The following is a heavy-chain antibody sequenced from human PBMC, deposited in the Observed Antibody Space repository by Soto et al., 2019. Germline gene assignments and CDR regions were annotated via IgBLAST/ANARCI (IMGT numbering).Heavy chain of an antibody. Sequence: ASVKVSCKASGYTFTGYYMHWVRQAPGQGLEWMGWINPNSGGTNYAQKFQGWVTMTRDTSISTAYMELSRLRSDDTAVYYCAREYVSYDYIWGAKTFDIWGQGTMVTVS. CDR1: GYTFTGYY. CDR3: AREYVSYDYIWGAKTFDI. V-gene: IGHV1-2*04. J-gene: IGHJ3*02. D-gene: IGHD3-16*01. CDR2: INPNSGGT.